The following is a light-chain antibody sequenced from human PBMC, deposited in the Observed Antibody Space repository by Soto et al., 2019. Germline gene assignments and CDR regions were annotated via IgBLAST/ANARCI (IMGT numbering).Light chain of an antibody. CDR1: SSNIGKNY. CDR3: GTWDSSLSAWV. J-gene: IGLJ3*02. V-gene: IGLV1-51*01. Sequence: QSVLTQLPSVSAAPGQKVTISCSGSSSNIGKNYVSWYQQLPGTAPKLLIYDNNKRPSGIPDRFSGSKSGTSATLGITGLQTGDEADYYCGTWDSSLSAWVFGGGTKLTVL. CDR2: DNN.